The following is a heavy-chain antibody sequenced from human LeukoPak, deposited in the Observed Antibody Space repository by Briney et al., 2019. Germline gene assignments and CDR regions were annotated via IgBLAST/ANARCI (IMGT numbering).Heavy chain of an antibody. V-gene: IGHV1-2*02. CDR1: GYTFTCYY. D-gene: IGHD2-2*01. CDR2: INPNTGGT. J-gene: IGHJ6*02. CDR3: ARQVHYYYYGMDV. Sequence: ASVKVSCKASGYTFTCYYMHWVRQAPGQGLEWMGWINPNTGGTNYAQKFQGRVTMTRDTSITTAYMELSRLRSDDTAVYYCARQVHYYYYGMDVWGQGTTVTVSS.